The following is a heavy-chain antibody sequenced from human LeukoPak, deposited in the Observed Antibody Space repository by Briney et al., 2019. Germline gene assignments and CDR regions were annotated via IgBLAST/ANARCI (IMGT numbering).Heavy chain of an antibody. CDR3: DKRYYYPSS. J-gene: IGHJ4*02. D-gene: IGHD3-22*01. CDR2: ISSSGSTI. Sequence: PGGSLRLSCAASVFSFSSYEMNWGRQAPGKGLEWVSYISSSGSTIYYADSVKGRFTNSRDNAKNSLYLQMNSLRAEDTAVYYCDKRYYYPSSGGQGTLVTVSS. V-gene: IGHV3-48*03. CDR1: VFSFSSYE.